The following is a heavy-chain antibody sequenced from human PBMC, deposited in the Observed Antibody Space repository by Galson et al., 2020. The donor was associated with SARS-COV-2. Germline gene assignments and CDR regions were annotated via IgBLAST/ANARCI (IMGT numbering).Heavy chain of an antibody. D-gene: IGHD3-22*01. CDR2: IKQDGSEK. Sequence: GGSLRLSCAASGFTFSNYWMSWLRQAPGKGLEWVANIKQDGSEKYSVGSVKGRFTVSRDNAKNSLYLQMNSLRAEDTAVYYCARDVGGGYSCLDYWGPGTLVSVSS. CDR1: GFTFSNYW. J-gene: IGHJ4*02. V-gene: IGHV3-7*01. CDR3: ARDVGGGYSCLDY.